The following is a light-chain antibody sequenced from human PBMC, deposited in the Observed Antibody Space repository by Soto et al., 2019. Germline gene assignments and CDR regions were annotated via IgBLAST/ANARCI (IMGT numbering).Light chain of an antibody. CDR1: QSVLYRSDSKNY. CDR2: WAS. Sequence: IVMTQSPDSLAVSLGERATINCKSSQSVLYRSDSKNYLAWYQLKPGQPPKLLIYWASARESGVPDRFSGSGSGTDFTLTINNPQAEDVAVYFCQQYYLAPLTFGPGTKV. CDR3: QQYYLAPLT. V-gene: IGKV4-1*01. J-gene: IGKJ3*01.